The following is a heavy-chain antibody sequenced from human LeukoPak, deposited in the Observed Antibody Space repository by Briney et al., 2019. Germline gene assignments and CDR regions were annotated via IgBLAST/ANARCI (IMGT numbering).Heavy chain of an antibody. CDR3: ARSQYDFWSGDFDSNWFDP. V-gene: IGHV4-4*07. Sequence: SETLSLTCTLSGGSISSYYWSWIRQPAGKGLKWIGRIYTSGSTNYNPSLKSRVTMSVDTSKNQFSLKLSSVTAADTAVYYCARSQYDFWSGDFDSNWFDPWGQGTLVTVSS. D-gene: IGHD3-3*01. CDR1: GGSISSYY. CDR2: IYTSGST. J-gene: IGHJ5*02.